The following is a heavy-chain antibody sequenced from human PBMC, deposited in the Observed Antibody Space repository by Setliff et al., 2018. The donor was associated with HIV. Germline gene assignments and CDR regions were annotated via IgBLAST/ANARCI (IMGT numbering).Heavy chain of an antibody. CDR2: IYHNGNT. J-gene: IGHJ4*02. CDR3: ARDWRAYGVLGS. CDR1: GGSISSSNW. V-gene: IGHV4-4*02. Sequence: TLETLSLTCAVSGGSISSSNWWSWVRQPPGKGLEWIGEIYHNGNTNYSPSLKNRVTMSVDNSKNQFSLMVRSVTAADTAVYYCARDWRAYGVLGSWGQGMLVTVSS. D-gene: IGHD4-17*01.